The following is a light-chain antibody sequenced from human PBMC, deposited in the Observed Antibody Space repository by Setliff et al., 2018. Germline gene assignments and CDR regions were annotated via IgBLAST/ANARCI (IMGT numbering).Light chain of an antibody. CDR3: QVWDSGSEHYV. Sequence: LTQPPSVPVAPGKTARITCGGNNIGGKSVNWYQQKPGQAPVLVIYYDSDRPSGIPERFFGSNSGNTATLTISRVEAGDEADYYCQVWDSGSEHYVFGTGTKVNVL. V-gene: IGLV3-21*04. CDR1: NIGGKS. J-gene: IGLJ1*01. CDR2: YDS.